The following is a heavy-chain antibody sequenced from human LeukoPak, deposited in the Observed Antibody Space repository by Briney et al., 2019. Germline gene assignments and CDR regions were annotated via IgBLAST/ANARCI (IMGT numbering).Heavy chain of an antibody. CDR1: GFTFSESW. V-gene: IGHV3-7*01. Sequence: GGSLRLSCAASGFTFSESWMSWVRQAPGKGLEWVANMNQDGSEKDYVDSVKGRFTISRDNARESLYLLMSSLRAEDTAVYYCATYTHWVAGDVWGHGTTVTVSS. CDR2: MNQDGSEK. J-gene: IGHJ6*02. D-gene: IGHD3-16*01. CDR3: ATYTHWVAGDV.